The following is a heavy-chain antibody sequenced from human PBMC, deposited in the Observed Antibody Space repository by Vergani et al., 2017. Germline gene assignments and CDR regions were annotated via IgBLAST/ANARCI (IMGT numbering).Heavy chain of an antibody. Sequence: QVTLKESGPVLVKPTETLTLTCTVSGFPLSNARMGVSWIRQPPGKALEWLAHIFSNDEKSYSTSLKSRLTISKDTSKSQVALTMTNMDPVDTATYYCARLYCSSTSCYYGYWGQGTLVTVSS. D-gene: IGHD2-2*01. V-gene: IGHV2-26*01. J-gene: IGHJ4*02. CDR1: GFPLSNARMG. CDR2: IFSNDEK. CDR3: ARLYCSSTSCYYGY.